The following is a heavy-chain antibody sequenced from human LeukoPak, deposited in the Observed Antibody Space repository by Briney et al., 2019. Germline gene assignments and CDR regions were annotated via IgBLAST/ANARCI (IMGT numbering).Heavy chain of an antibody. Sequence: PGGSLRLSCAASGFTFSSYAMSWVRQAPGKGLEWVSAISGSGGSTYYADSVKGRFTISRDNSKNTLYLQMNSLRAEDTAVYYCAKVGRSGVGVDFTFDYWGQGTLVTVSS. CDR1: GFTFSSYA. CDR3: AKVGRSGVGVDFTFDY. D-gene: IGHD6-19*01. V-gene: IGHV3-23*01. CDR2: ISGSGGST. J-gene: IGHJ4*02.